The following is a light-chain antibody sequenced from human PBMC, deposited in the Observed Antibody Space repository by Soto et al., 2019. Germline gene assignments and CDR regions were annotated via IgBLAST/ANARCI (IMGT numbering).Light chain of an antibody. CDR2: WAS. CDR1: QSVLYSSNNKNY. J-gene: IGKJ1*01. CDR3: QKYYSTPQT. V-gene: IGKV4-1*01. Sequence: DIVMTQSPDSLAVSLGERATINCKSSQSVLYSSNNKNYLAWYQQKPGQPPKLLIYWASTRESGVPDRFSGSGSGKDFTLTIRSLQAEDVAVYYCQKYYSTPQTFGQGPKVEIK.